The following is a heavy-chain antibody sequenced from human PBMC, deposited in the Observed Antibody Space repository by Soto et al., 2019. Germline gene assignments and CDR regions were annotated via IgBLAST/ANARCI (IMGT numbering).Heavy chain of an antibody. Sequence: GGSLRLSCAASGFTFSSYGMHWVRQAPGKGLERVAVISYDGSNKYYADSVKGRFTISRDNSKNTLYLQMNSLRAEDTAVYYCAKDLVGRQLFRYGMDVWGQGTTVNRL. CDR1: GFTFSSYG. CDR3: AKDLVGRQLFRYGMDV. D-gene: IGHD1-1*01. J-gene: IGHJ6*02. CDR2: ISYDGSNK. V-gene: IGHV3-30*18.